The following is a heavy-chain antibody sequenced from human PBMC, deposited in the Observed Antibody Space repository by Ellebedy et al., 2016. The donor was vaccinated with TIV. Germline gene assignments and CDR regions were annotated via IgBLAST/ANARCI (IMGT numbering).Heavy chain of an antibody. Sequence: SLKISCAASGFTFSNYAMNWVRQAPGKGLEWVSGISWNSGSIGYADSVKGRFTISRDNAKNSLYLQMNSLRAEDMALYYCAKGSRPAANLGLDYWGQGTLVTVSS. J-gene: IGHJ4*02. D-gene: IGHD2-2*01. CDR3: AKGSRPAANLGLDY. V-gene: IGHV3-9*03. CDR1: GFTFSNYA. CDR2: ISWNSGSI.